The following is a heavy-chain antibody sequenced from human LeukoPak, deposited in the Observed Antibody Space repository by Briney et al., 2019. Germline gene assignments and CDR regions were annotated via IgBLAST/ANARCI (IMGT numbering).Heavy chain of an antibody. D-gene: IGHD5-18*01. Sequence: ASVKVSCKASGYTFTGCYVHWVRPAPGQGLEWMGWINPNTGGTNYAQKFQGRVTMTGDTSISTAYMELSRLSSDDTAVYYCAGRPDTAIVPIFDYWGQGTLVAVSS. CDR3: AGRPDTAIVPIFDY. V-gene: IGHV1-2*02. J-gene: IGHJ4*02. CDR1: GYTFTGCY. CDR2: INPNTGGT.